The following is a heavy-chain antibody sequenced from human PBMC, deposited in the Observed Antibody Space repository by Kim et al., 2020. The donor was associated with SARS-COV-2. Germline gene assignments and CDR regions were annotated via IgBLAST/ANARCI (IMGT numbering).Heavy chain of an antibody. CDR2: IKYDGSRT. CDR1: GFTLTSYW. Sequence: GGSLRLSCVASGFTLTSYWMHWVRQAPGKGLVWVSRIKYDGSRTSYSDSVKGRFTISRDIAKNTLYLQMNNLIVKDTAVYYCTISGWFVPWGQATLVTGS. J-gene: IGHJ5*02. CDR3: TISGWFVP. V-gene: IGHV3-74*01.